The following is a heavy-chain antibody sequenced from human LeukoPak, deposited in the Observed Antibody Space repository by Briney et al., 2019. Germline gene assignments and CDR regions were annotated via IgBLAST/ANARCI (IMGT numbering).Heavy chain of an antibody. Sequence: GGSLRLSCAASGFTFDDYAMHWVRQAPGKGLEWVSGISWNSGSIGYADSVKGRFTISRDNAKNSLYLRMNSLRAEDMALYYCAKERGSGGFDYWGQGTLVTVSS. D-gene: IGHD3-10*01. CDR1: GFTFDDYA. V-gene: IGHV3-9*03. J-gene: IGHJ4*02. CDR2: ISWNSGSI. CDR3: AKERGSGGFDY.